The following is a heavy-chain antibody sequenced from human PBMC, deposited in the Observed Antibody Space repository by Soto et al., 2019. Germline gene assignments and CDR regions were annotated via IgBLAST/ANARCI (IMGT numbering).Heavy chain of an antibody. CDR1: GGSISSSDFY. V-gene: IGHV4-39*01. J-gene: IGHJ5*02. D-gene: IGHD6-25*01. Sequence: QLQLQESGPGLVKPSETLSLTCTVSGGSISSSDFYWGWLRQTPGKGLGFIGSMYYSGTTYYNPSLKCRVTISVDTSKNQFTLKLISVTAADTAVYYCAVVDSTGNWFDPWGEGALVTVSS. CDR2: MYYSGTT. CDR3: AVVDSTGNWFDP.